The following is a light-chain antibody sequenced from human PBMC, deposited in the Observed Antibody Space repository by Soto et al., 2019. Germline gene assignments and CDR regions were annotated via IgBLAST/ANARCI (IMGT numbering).Light chain of an antibody. CDR1: SSDVGTYNL. J-gene: IGLJ1*01. V-gene: IGLV2-23*02. CDR3: CSYGGSSALPYV. CDR2: EVT. Sequence: QSVLAQPAAVSGSPEKSVNISCTGTSSDVGTYNLVSWYQQHPGKAPKLIIYEVTERPSGVSNRFSGCKFGNTASLTISGLLPEDEADYYCCSYGGSSALPYVFGTGTKVTVL.